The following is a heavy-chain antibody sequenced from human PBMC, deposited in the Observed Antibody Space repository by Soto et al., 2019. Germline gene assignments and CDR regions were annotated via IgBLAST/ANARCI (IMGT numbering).Heavy chain of an antibody. D-gene: IGHD4-17*01. V-gene: IGHV4-31*03. CDR1: GGSISSGGYY. J-gene: IGHJ4*02. CDR2: IYYSGST. Sequence: SETLSLTCTVSGGSISSGGYYWSWIRQHPGKGLEWIGYIYYSGSTYYNPSLKSRVTISVDTSKNQFSLKLSSVTAADTAVYYCARSSYGALDYWGQGTLVTFSS. CDR3: ARSSYGALDY.